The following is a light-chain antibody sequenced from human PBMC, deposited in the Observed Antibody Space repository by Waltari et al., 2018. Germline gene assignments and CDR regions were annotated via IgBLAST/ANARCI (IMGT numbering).Light chain of an antibody. CDR1: TSHIGSNL. J-gene: IGLJ3*02. CDR2: RSD. CDR3: VAWDDSLNGHWV. V-gene: IGLV1-44*01. Sequence: QSVLTQPPSASGTPGQRVTTSCSGSTSHIGSNLVTLYQQLPGKAPKLLIYRSDQRPSGVPDRFSGSKSGTSASLAISGLQSEDEADYYCVAWDDSLNGHWVFGGGTKVTVL.